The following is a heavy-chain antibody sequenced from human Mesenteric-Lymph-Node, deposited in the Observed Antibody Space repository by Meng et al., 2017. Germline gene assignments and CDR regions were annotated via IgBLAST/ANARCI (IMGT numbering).Heavy chain of an antibody. D-gene: IGHD6-19*01. V-gene: IGHV3-9*01. CDR2: MSWNSGSI. Sequence: SLKISCAASGFTFDDYAMHWVRQAPGKGLEWVSGMSWNSGSIGYADSVKGGFTISRDKAKNSLYLQMNSLRAEDTALYYCAKGASSGWYDAFDIWGQGTMVTVS. J-gene: IGHJ3*02. CDR1: GFTFDDYA. CDR3: AKGASSGWYDAFDI.